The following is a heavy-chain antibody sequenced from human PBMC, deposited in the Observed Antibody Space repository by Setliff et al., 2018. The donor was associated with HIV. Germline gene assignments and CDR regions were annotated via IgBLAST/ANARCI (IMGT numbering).Heavy chain of an antibody. CDR2: VNHNGDI. CDR3: ARLSGGMVPNY. D-gene: IGHD3-10*01. Sequence: PSETLSLTCTLNGVPLSDYYWNWIRQSPGKGLEWIVEVNHNGDINYNPSLKSRVTIAVDPSKNHILLRLSSVTAADTAVYYCARLSGGMVPNYWGQGTLVTVSS. J-gene: IGHJ4*02. CDR1: GVPLSDYY. V-gene: IGHV4-34*01.